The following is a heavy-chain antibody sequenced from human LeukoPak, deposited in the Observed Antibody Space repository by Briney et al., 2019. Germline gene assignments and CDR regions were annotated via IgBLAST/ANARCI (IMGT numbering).Heavy chain of an antibody. V-gene: IGHV3-7*01. CDR3: ASGAYDFWSGYFDY. D-gene: IGHD3-3*01. CDR1: VFTFSSYW. CDR2: IKQDGSEK. J-gene: IGHJ4*02. Sequence: SGGSLRLSCAASVFTFSSYWMSWVRQAPGKGLEWVANIKQDGSEKYYVDSVKGRFTISRDNAKNSLYLQMNSLRAEDTAVYYCASGAYDFWSGYFDYWGQGTLVTVSS.